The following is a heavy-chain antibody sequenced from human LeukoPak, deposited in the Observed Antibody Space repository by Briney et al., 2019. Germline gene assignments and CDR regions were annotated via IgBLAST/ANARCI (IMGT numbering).Heavy chain of an antibody. V-gene: IGHV3-23*01. J-gene: IGHJ3*02. CDR3: AKDDQRWLRAGAFDI. CDR1: GFTFSSYA. CDR2: ISGSGGST. D-gene: IGHD5-24*01. Sequence: GGSLRLSCAASGFTFSSYAMSWVRQAPGKGLEWVSAISGSGGSTYYADSVKGRFTISRDNSKNTLYPQMNSLRAEDTAVYYCAKDDQRWLRAGAFDIWGQGTMVTVSS.